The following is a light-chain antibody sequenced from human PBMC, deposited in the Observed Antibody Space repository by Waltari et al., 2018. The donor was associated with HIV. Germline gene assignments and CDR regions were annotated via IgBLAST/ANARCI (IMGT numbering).Light chain of an antibody. J-gene: IGKJ4*01. CDR3: QQRSNWLT. V-gene: IGKV3-11*01. Sequence: EIVLTQSPATLSLSPGERATLSCRASQSVSSYLAWYQQKPGQAPRLRIYDASNSATGIPARFSGSGSGTDFTRTISSLEPEDFAVYYCQQRSNWLTFGGGTKVEIK. CDR1: QSVSSY. CDR2: DAS.